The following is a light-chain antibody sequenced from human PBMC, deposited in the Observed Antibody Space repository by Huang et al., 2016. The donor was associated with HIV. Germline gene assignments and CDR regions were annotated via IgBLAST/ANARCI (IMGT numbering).Light chain of an antibody. CDR1: QDISNF. CDR3: QQYDSLPLT. CDR2: DAS. J-gene: IGKJ4*01. Sequence: DIQMTQSPSSLSASLGDRVTITCQASQDISNFLNWYQQKPGKAPKLLIYDASNVETGVPSRFSGSGFGTDFTFTISNLQPEDIGTYYCQQYDSLPLTFGGGAKVEI. V-gene: IGKV1-33*01.